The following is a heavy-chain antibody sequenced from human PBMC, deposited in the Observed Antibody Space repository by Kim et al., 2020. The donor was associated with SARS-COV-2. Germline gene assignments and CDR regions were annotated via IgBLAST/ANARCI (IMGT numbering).Heavy chain of an antibody. V-gene: IGHV3-23*01. CDR2: ISGGGHST. D-gene: IGHD4-17*01. J-gene: IGHJ6*02. Sequence: GGSLRLSCAASGFTFSSYAMTWVRQAPGKGPEWVASISGGGHSTYYADSVKGRFTISRDNSKNTLFLQMNSLTAEDTAVYYCAPPRRSGDYLSAMAVWGQGATGTVSS. CDR3: APPRRSGDYLSAMAV. CDR1: GFTFSSYA.